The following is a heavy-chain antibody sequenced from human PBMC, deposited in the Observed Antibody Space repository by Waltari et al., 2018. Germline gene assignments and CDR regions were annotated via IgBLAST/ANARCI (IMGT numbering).Heavy chain of an antibody. CDR2: INEDGSEK. CDR1: GLTISSIW. Sequence: EVQLVESGGGLVQPGGSLRLSCAASGLTISSIWMTWVRQAPGKGLEWVANINEDGSEKYYVDSVKGRFTISRDNAKKSLYLQMDTLRVEDTAVYYCARARGLDVWGQGTTVTVSS. J-gene: IGHJ6*02. CDR3: ARARGLDV. V-gene: IGHV3-7*01.